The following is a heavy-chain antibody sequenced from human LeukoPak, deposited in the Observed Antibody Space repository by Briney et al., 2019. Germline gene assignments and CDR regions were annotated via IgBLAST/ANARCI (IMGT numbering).Heavy chain of an antibody. CDR1: GFTFSSYA. Sequence: GGSLRLSCAASGFTFSSYAMSWVRQAPGKGLEWVSAISGSGGCTYYADSVKGRFTISRDNSKNTLYLQMNSLRAEDTAVYYCAKSSSSGWGGWYFDYWGQGTLVTVSS. CDR3: AKSSSSGWGGWYFDY. CDR2: ISGSGGCT. D-gene: IGHD6-19*01. J-gene: IGHJ4*02. V-gene: IGHV3-23*01.